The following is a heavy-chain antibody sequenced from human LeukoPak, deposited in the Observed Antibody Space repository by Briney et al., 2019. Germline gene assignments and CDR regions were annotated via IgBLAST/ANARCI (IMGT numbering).Heavy chain of an antibody. D-gene: IGHD3-10*01. CDR3: ARYYYGSGTSFDP. V-gene: IGHV3-7*01. Sequence: GGSLRLSCEVSGFSFSSYWMTWVRQAPGKGLEWVANINQHGSETYYVDSVKGRFIISRDNPKNLLYLQMSNLRAEDTAVFYCARYYYGSGTSFDPWGQGTLVTVSS. CDR1: GFSFSSYW. J-gene: IGHJ5*02. CDR2: INQHGSET.